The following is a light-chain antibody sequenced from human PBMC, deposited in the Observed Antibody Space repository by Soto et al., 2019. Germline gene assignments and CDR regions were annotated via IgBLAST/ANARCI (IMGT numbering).Light chain of an antibody. J-gene: IGKJ1*01. CDR2: GAS. CDR3: QQYGSSPGT. CDR1: QSVSSNY. Sequence: EIVLTQSPGTLSLSPGERSTLSCRSSQSVSSNYLAWYQQKPGQAPKLLIFGASIRATDIPDRFSGSGSGTDFTLTISRLEPEDFAVYYCQQYGSSPGTFGQGTKVDIK. V-gene: IGKV3-20*01.